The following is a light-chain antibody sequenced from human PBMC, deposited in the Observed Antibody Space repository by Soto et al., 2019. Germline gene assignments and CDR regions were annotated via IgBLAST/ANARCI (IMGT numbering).Light chain of an antibody. CDR3: QQTSSSPLT. CDR1: QGLVSW. Sequence: DIQVTQSPSSVSASVGERVTITCRASQGLVSWLAWYQQKPGKAPKLLIYAASSFQSGVPSRFSGSGSGTDFTLTISSMQPEDFATYYCQQTSSSPLTFGGGTKVEIK. J-gene: IGKJ4*01. CDR2: AAS. V-gene: IGKV1-12*01.